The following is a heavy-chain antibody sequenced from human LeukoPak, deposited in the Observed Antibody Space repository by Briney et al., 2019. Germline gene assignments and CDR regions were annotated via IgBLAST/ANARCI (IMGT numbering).Heavy chain of an antibody. D-gene: IGHD5-18*01. Sequence: PSGTLSLTCTVSGGSMSSYYWSWIRQPAGKGLGWIGHIYTSGSTNYNPSLKSRVTISVDKSKNQFSLNLSSVTAADTAVYYCARDGGYSYGYNWFDPWGQGTLVTVSS. J-gene: IGHJ5*02. CDR1: GGSMSSYY. CDR2: IYTSGST. V-gene: IGHV4-4*07. CDR3: ARDGGYSYGYNWFDP.